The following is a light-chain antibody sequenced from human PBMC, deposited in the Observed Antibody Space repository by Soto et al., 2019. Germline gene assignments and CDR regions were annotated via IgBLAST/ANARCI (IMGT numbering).Light chain of an antibody. Sequence: QSVLTQPASVSGSPGQSITISCTGTSGDIGSYNRVSWYQQHPGKAPKLIIYEVTDRPSGVSNRFSGSKSGNTASLTISGLQAEDEAEYYCSSYTHTNTMASVFGTGPKVTV. CDR3: SSYTHTNTMASV. J-gene: IGLJ1*01. CDR1: SGDIGSYNR. CDR2: EVT. V-gene: IGLV2-14*01.